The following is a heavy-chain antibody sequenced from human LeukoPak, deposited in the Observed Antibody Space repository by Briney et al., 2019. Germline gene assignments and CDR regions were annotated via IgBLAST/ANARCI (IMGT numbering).Heavy chain of an antibody. CDR2: IIPIFGTA. J-gene: IGHJ4*02. CDR1: GGIFSSYG. V-gene: IGHV1-69*05. D-gene: IGHD6-19*01. Sequence: SVKVSCKASGGIFSSYGINWVRQAPGQGLEWMGRIIPIFGTANYAQKFQGRVTITTDESTSTAYMELSSLRSEDTAVYYCARGYYSSGWEFDYWGQGTLVTVSS. CDR3: ARGYYSSGWEFDY.